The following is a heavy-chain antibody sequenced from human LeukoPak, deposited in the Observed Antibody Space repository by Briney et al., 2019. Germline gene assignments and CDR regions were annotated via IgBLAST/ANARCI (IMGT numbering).Heavy chain of an antibody. CDR2: TYYRSKWYN. D-gene: IGHD2-15*01. Sequence: SQTLSLTCAISGDSVSSNSATWNWIGQSPSRGLEWLGRTYYRSKWYNDYAVSVKSRVSIKPDTSKNQLSLQLSSVTPEDTAMYFCARDPPAAGQTLNAFDIWGQGTMVTVSS. CDR3: ARDPPAAGQTLNAFDI. J-gene: IGHJ3*02. V-gene: IGHV6-1*01. CDR1: GDSVSSNSAT.